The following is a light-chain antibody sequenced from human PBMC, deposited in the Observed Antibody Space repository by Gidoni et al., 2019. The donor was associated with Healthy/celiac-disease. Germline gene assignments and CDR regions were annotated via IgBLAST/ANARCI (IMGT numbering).Light chain of an antibody. CDR3: QQYDNRLPLT. V-gene: IGKV1-33*01. Sequence: DIQMTQSPSSMSASVGARVNITCHASQDIGTYLNWYQQKPGKAPKLLIYDASNLETGVPSRFSGSVSGTDFTFTISSLQPEDIATYYCQQYDNRLPLTFGGGTKVEIK. CDR1: QDIGTY. J-gene: IGKJ4*01. CDR2: DAS.